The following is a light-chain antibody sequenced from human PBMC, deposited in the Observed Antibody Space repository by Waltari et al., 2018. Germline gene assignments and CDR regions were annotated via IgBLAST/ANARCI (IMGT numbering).Light chain of an antibody. CDR2: RNN. CDR3: AVWDDSLTGQVI. V-gene: IGLV1-47*01. CDR1: SSNIGTYY. Sequence: QSVLTQSPSASGTPGQRVTISCSGSSSNIGTYYVYWYHQLPGTAPKLLIYRNNQRPSGVPDRFSGSKSGTSASLAISGLRSEDEADYYCAVWDDSLTGQVIFGGGTKLTVL. J-gene: IGLJ2*01.